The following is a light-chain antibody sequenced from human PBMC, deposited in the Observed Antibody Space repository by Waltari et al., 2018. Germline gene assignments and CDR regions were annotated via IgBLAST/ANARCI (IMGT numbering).Light chain of an antibody. Sequence: VLTQTSGTLPLSPGERATLFCRASQSVTNDYLAWYQQKPGQAPRLLIYDASSRATGIPDRFSGSGSGTDFTLTISRLEPEDFAVYHCQQYGSLPWTFGQGTKVDMK. J-gene: IGKJ1*01. CDR1: QSVTNDY. CDR3: QQYGSLPWT. CDR2: DAS. V-gene: IGKV3-20*01.